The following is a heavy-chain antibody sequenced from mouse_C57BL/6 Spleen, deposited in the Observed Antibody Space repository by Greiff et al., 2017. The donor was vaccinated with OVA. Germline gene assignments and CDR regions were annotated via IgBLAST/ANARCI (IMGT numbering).Heavy chain of an antibody. CDR2: IRNKANGYTT. CDR1: GFTFTDYY. Sequence: EVQLVESGGGLVQPGGSLSLSCAASGFTFTDYYMSWVRQPPGQALEWLGFIRNKANGYTTEYSASVKGRFTISRDNSQSTLYLQMNALRAEDSATYYCARYGGGYDAKDYWGQGTSVTVSS. CDR3: ARYGGGYDAKDY. J-gene: IGHJ4*01. V-gene: IGHV7-3*01.